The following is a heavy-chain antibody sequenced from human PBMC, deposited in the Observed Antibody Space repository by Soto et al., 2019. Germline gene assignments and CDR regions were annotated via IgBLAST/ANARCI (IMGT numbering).Heavy chain of an antibody. V-gene: IGHV3-48*01. J-gene: IGHJ4*02. CDR3: ARDLNPRQEMLYALLGY. CDR1: GFTFSSYS. CDR2: ISGSSSMI. D-gene: IGHD2-8*01. Sequence: EVQLVESGGGLVQPGGSLRLSCAASGFTFSSYSMNWVRQAPGTGLEWVSYISGSSSMIYYADSVKGRFTISRDNAKNSLYLQMNSLRAEDTAVYYCARDLNPRQEMLYALLGYWGQGTLVTVSS.